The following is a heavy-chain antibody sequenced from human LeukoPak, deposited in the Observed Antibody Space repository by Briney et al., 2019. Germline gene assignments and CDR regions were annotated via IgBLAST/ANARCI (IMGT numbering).Heavy chain of an antibody. CDR3: ARVDPQLSSLGYYYYMDV. J-gene: IGHJ6*03. D-gene: IGHD3-10*01. V-gene: IGHV1-2*02. CDR1: GYTFTGYY. CDR2: INPNSGGT. Sequence: ASVKVSCKASGYTFTGYYMHWVRQAPGQGLEWMGWINPNSGGTNYAQKFQGRVTMTRDTSISTAYMELSRLRSDDTAVYYCARVDPQLSSLGYYYYMDVWGKGTTVTVSS.